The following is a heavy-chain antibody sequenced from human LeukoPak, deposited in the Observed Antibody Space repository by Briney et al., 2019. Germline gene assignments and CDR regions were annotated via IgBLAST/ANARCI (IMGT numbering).Heavy chain of an antibody. J-gene: IGHJ4*02. Sequence: SETLSLTCTVSGDSISSGTYYWSWIRQHPGKGLEWIGYIYHSGSTYYNPSLKSPVTILVDTSKNQFSLKLNSVTAADTAVYYCARVVVVTGYYFDFWGQGILVTVSS. CDR2: IYHSGST. CDR1: GDSISSGTYY. CDR3: ARVVVVTGYYFDF. D-gene: IGHD2-21*02. V-gene: IGHV4-31*01.